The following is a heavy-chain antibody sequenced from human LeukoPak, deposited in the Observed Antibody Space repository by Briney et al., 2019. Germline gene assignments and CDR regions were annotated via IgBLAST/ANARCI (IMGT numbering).Heavy chain of an antibody. CDR1: GGSISAYY. Sequence: SETLSLTCTVSGGSISAYYWSWIRQPPGKGLEWIGYIHYGGTTNYYPSLKSRVTIALDTSKSQFSLKLTSVTAADTAVYYCARAPIPYDRSRTDYRFDPWGQGTLVTVAS. J-gene: IGHJ5*02. CDR3: ARAPIPYDRSRTDYRFDP. V-gene: IGHV4-59*01. CDR2: IHYGGTT. D-gene: IGHD3-16*01.